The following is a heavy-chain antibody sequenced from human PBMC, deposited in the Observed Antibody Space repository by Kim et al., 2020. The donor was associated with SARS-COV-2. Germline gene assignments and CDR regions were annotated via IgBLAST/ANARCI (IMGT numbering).Heavy chain of an antibody. CDR1: GYTFTGYY. Sequence: ASVKVSCKASGYTFTGYYMHWVRQAPGQGLEWMGRINPNSGGTNYAQKFQGRVTMTRDTSISTAYMELSRLRSDDTAVYYCARVVAAAGNLNYYYYYYMDVWGKGTTVTVSS. CDR2: INPNSGGT. D-gene: IGHD6-13*01. V-gene: IGHV1-2*06. CDR3: ARVVAAAGNLNYYYYYYMDV. J-gene: IGHJ6*03.